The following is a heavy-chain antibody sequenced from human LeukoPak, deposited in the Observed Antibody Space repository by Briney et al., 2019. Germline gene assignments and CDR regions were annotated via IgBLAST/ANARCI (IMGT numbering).Heavy chain of an antibody. D-gene: IGHD3-22*01. J-gene: IGHJ4*02. CDR2: IWYDGSNK. CDR1: GFTFSSYG. Sequence: GGSLRLSCAASGFTFSSYGMHWVRQAPGKGLEWVAVIWYDGSNKYYADSVKGRFTISRDNSKNTLYLQMNSLRAEDTAVYYCARDDNYYGSSGYPRLWGQGTLVTVSS. V-gene: IGHV3-33*01. CDR3: ARDDNYYGSSGYPRL.